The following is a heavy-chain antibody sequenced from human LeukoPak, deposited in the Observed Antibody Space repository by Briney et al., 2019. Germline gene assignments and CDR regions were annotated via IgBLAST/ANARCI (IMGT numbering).Heavy chain of an antibody. Sequence: TSETLSLTCTVSGGSISSYYWSWIRQPPGKGLERIGYIYYSGSTNYNPSLKSRVTISVDTSKNQFSLKLSSVTAADTAVYYCARGLVDIVATIPRMYYFDYWGQGTLVTVSS. V-gene: IGHV4-59*08. CDR3: ARGLVDIVATIPRMYYFDY. D-gene: IGHD5-12*01. CDR2: IYYSGST. CDR1: GGSISSYY. J-gene: IGHJ4*02.